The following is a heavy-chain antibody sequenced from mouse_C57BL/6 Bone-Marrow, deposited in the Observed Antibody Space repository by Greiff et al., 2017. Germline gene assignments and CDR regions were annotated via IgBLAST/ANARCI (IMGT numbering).Heavy chain of an antibody. J-gene: IGHJ3*01. CDR1: GFTFHTHS. Sequence: GGGLVQPKGSLKLSCAASGFTFHTHSMHWVPQAPGKGLEWVARNRSKSSNYATYYADSVKDSFTISRDVSQSMLYLQMHNLKTEDTAMDYCVRHYYDYGGFAYWGQGTLVTVSA. D-gene: IGHD2-4*01. V-gene: IGHV10-3*01. CDR2: NRSKSSNYAT. CDR3: VRHYYDYGGFAY.